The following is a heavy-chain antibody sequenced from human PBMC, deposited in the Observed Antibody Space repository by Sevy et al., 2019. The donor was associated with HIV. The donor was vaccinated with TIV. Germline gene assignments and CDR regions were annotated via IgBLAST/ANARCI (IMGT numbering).Heavy chain of an antibody. V-gene: IGHV1-69*13. D-gene: IGHD2-2*02. J-gene: IGHJ4*02. CDR2: IIPIFGTA. CDR3: AIPAGYCSSTSCYTQGFDY. CDR1: GGTFSSYA. Sequence: ASVKVSCKASGGTFSSYAISWVRQAPGQGLEWMGGIIPIFGTANYAQKFQGRVTITADESMSTAYMELSSLRSEDTAVYYCAIPAGYCSSTSCYTQGFDYWGQGTLVTVSS.